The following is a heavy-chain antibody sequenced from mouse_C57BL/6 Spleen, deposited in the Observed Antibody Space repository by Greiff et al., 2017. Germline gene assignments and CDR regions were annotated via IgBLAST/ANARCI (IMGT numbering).Heavy chain of an antibody. Sequence: VQLQQPGAELVKPGASVKLSCKASGYTFTSYWMHWVKQRPGRGLEWIGRIDPNGGGTKYNEKFKSKATLTVDKPSSTAYMQLSSLTSEDSAVYYCALGGGYGDCAMDCWGQGTSVTVSS. CDR3: ALGGGYGDCAMDC. D-gene: IGHD2-2*01. CDR1: GYTFTSYW. CDR2: IDPNGGGT. V-gene: IGHV1-72*01. J-gene: IGHJ4*01.